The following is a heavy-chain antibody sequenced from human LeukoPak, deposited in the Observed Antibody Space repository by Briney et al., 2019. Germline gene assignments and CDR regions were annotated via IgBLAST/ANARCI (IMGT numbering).Heavy chain of an antibody. V-gene: IGHV3-7*01. Sequence: GGSLRLSCAASGYRFWNYWMTWVRQAPGKGLEWVANIKQDGSEKYYEDSVKGRFTISRDNAQNSLYLQMNTLRAEDTAVYYCARGSAGSGSYYIRNYYMDVWGKGTTVTVSS. CDR3: ARGSAGSGSYYIRNYYMDV. CDR2: IKQDGSEK. J-gene: IGHJ6*03. CDR1: GYRFWNYW. D-gene: IGHD3-10*01.